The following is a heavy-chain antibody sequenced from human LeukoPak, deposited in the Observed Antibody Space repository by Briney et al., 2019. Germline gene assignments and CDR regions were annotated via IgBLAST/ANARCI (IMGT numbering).Heavy chain of an antibody. CDR1: GFTVSSNY. CDR3: AKTPRSATSY. Sequence: GGSLRLSCAASGFTVSSNYMSWVRQAPGKGLEWVSAISGSGGSTYYADSVKGRFTISRDNPKNTLYLQMNSLRAEDTAVYYCAKTPRSATSYWGQGTLVTVSS. CDR2: ISGSGGST. V-gene: IGHV3-23*01. D-gene: IGHD4-17*01. J-gene: IGHJ4*02.